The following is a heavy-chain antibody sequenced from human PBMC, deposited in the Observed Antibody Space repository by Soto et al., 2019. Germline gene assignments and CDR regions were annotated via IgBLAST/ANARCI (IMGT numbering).Heavy chain of an antibody. CDR1: GFTFSSYA. V-gene: IGHV3-48*03. CDR2: ISGNGEII. Sequence: PGGSLRLSCSASGFTFSSYAMHWIRRAPGKGLEWISYISGNGEIIQYAASARGRFTISRDNAENSVYLEMDSLRAEDTALYYCARDVDADFRTDFDYWGRGTLVTVS. D-gene: IGHD4-17*01. J-gene: IGHJ4*02. CDR3: ARDVDADFRTDFDY.